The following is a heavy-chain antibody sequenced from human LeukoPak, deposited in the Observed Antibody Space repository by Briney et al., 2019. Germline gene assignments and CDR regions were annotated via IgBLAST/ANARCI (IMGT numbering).Heavy chain of an antibody. Sequence: SETLSLTCTVSGGSISSYYWSWIRQPPGKGLEWIGYIYYSGSTNYNPSLKSRVTISVDTSKNQFPLKLSSVTAADTAVYYCARGQWPYAFDIWGQGTMVTVSS. CDR1: GGSISSYY. CDR3: ARGQWPYAFDI. CDR2: IYYSGST. V-gene: IGHV4-59*01. D-gene: IGHD6-19*01. J-gene: IGHJ3*02.